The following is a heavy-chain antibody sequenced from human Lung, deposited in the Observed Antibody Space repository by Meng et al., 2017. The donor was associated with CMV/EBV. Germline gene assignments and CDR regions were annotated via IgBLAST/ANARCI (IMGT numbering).Heavy chain of an antibody. CDR3: ARDLNGGSTSGGWFDP. CDR2: IIPILGIA. V-gene: IGHV1-69*10. CDR1: GCTFSSYA. J-gene: IGHJ5*02. D-gene: IGHD2-8*01. Sequence: SXXVSXKASGCTFSSYAISWVRQAPGQGLEWMGGIIPILGIANYAQKFQGRVTITADKSTSTAYMELSSLRSEDTAVYYCARDLNGGSTSGGWFDPWGQGTLVTVSS.